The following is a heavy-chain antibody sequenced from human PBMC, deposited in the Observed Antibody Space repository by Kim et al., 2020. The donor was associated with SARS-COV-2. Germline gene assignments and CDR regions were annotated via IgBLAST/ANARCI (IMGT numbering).Heavy chain of an antibody. V-gene: IGHV4-4*02. Sequence: LETLSLTCVVSGASISSSSCWSWVRQPPGKGLEWIGEVDHSGTTSYNVSLKSRVTISVDKSKNQFSLRLNSVSAADTAVYYCARGVSSAWTLRAWFDPWG. D-gene: IGHD3-22*01. J-gene: IGHJ5*02. CDR3: ARGVSSAWTLRAWFDP. CDR2: VDHSGTT. CDR1: GASISSSSC.